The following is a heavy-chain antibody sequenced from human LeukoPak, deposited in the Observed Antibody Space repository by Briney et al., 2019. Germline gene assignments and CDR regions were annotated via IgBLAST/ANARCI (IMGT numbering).Heavy chain of an antibody. V-gene: IGHV4-39*01. J-gene: IGHJ4*02. CDR2: FSYSGST. CDR3: ARRYDWNYVYFDY. CDR1: GASIRGGTYY. Sequence: PLETLSLTCAVSGASIRGGTYYWDWIRQPPGKGLEWIGSFSYSGSTYYNPSLKSRVTISRDTSENQFSLKLRSVTAADTAVYYCARRYDWNYVYFDYWGQGTLVTVSS. D-gene: IGHD1-7*01.